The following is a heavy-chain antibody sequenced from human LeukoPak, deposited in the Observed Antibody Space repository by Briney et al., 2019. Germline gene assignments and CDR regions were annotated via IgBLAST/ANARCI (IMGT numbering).Heavy chain of an antibody. CDR3: ARSTSKGETGGLDY. CDR2: ISSSSSYI. CDR1: GFTFSSYS. V-gene: IGHV3-21*01. J-gene: IGHJ4*02. D-gene: IGHD3-16*01. Sequence: GGSLRLSCAASGFTFSSYSMNWVRQAPGKGLEWVSSISSSSSYIYYADSVKGRFTISRDNAKNSLYLQMNSLRAEDTAVYYCARSTSKGETGGLDYWGQGTLVTVSS.